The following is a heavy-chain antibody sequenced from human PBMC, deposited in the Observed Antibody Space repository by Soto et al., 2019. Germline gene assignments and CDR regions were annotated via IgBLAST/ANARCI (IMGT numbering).Heavy chain of an antibody. CDR3: ARGGRRDGYNFGGGSFDY. CDR1: GGSFSGYY. J-gene: IGHJ4*02. Sequence: QVQLQQWGAGLLKPSETLSLTCAVYGGSFSGYYWSWIRQPPGKGLEWIGEINHSGSTNYNPSLKSRVTRSVSTSKNQFSLNLSSVTAADTAVYYCARGGRRDGYNFGGGSFDYWGQGTLVTVSS. V-gene: IGHV4-34*01. D-gene: IGHD5-12*01. CDR2: INHSGST.